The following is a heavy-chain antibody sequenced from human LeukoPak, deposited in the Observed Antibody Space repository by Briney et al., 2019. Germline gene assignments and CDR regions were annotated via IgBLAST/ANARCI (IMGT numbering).Heavy chain of an antibody. Sequence: GGSLRLSCAASGFTFASYAMSWVRQAPGKGLEWVSAIRGSGDSTYYADSVKGRFTISRDTSKNTLYLQMNSLRAEDTATYYCSKITAALATYPDYWGQGTLAIVSS. CDR1: GFTFASYA. J-gene: IGHJ4*02. CDR2: IRGSGDST. V-gene: IGHV3-23*01. CDR3: SKITAALATYPDY. D-gene: IGHD6-13*01.